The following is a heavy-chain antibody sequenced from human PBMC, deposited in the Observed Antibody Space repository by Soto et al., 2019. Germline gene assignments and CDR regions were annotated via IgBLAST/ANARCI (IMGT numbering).Heavy chain of an antibody. J-gene: IGHJ6*03. Sequence: SETLSLTCTVSGGSISSAYWSWVRQPPGKGPEWIGYIYYSGTTNYNPSLKSRVTISVDPSKNQFSLNLTSVTAADTAVYYCARGKAAPPYYYYYMDVWGTGTTVTVSS. V-gene: IGHV4-59*01. CDR3: ARGKAAPPYYYYYMDV. CDR2: IYYSGTT. CDR1: GGSISSAY. D-gene: IGHD6-25*01.